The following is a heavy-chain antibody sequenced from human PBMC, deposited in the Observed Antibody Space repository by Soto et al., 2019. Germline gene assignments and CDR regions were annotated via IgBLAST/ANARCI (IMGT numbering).Heavy chain of an antibody. D-gene: IGHD6-6*01. J-gene: IGHJ4*02. V-gene: IGHV4-59*01. CDR1: GGSISNDY. CDR3: ARGGASSLPFDY. CDR2: IHYSGST. Sequence: SETLSLTCTVSGGSISNDYWSWIRQPPGKELEWLAFIHYSGSTSFNPSLGSRVTISLDSSKNQFSLKLGSVTAADPAVYYCARGGASSLPFDYWGQGTLVTVSS.